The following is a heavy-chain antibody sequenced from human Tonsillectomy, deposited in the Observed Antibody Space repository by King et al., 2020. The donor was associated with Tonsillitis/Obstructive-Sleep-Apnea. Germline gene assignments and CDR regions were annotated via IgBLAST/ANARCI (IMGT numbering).Heavy chain of an antibody. V-gene: IGHV1-69*01. J-gene: IGHJ6*03. D-gene: IGHD6-6*01. CDR2: IIPIFGTA. CDR1: GGTFSSYA. Sequence: VQLVQSGAEVKKPGSSVKVSCTASGGTFSSYAISWVRQAPGHGLEWMGGIIPIFGTANYAQKFQGRVTITADESTSTAYMELSSLRSEDTAVYYCARTSYSSSSPYYYYYYMDVWGKGTTVTVSS. CDR3: ARTSYSSSSPYYYYYYMDV.